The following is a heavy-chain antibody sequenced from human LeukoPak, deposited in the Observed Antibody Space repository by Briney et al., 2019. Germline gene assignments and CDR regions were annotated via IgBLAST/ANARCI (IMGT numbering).Heavy chain of an antibody. CDR1: GGTFRSYG. CDR3: ARGLYCSSSTSCYDYGMDV. CDR2: FIPILGTA. V-gene: IGHV1-69*01. Sequence: SVKVSCKASGGTFRSYGLNWVRQAPGQGLAWMGGFIPILGTAKYAQKLQGRVTITADESTSTGYMELSSLRYEDTAVYYCARGLYCSSSTSCYDYGMDVWGQGTTVTVSS. D-gene: IGHD2-2*01. J-gene: IGHJ6*02.